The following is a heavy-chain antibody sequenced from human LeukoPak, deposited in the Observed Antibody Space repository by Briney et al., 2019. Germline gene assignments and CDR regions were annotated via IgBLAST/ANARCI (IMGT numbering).Heavy chain of an antibody. J-gene: IGHJ4*02. D-gene: IGHD5-12*01. CDR3: ARYSGYEDATYFDY. Sequence: GGSLRLSCAASGFTFSSYAMNWVRQAPGKGLEWVSYISSSGSTIYYADSVKGRFTISRDNAKNSLYLQMNSLRAEDTAVYYCARYSGYEDATYFDYWGQGTLVTVSS. CDR2: ISSSGSTI. V-gene: IGHV3-48*04. CDR1: GFTFSSYA.